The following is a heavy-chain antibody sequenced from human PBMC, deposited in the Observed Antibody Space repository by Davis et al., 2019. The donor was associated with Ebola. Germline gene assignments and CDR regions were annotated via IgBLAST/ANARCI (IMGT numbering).Heavy chain of an antibody. V-gene: IGHV4-34*01. CDR1: GGSLSTYY. CDR2: INHSGST. Sequence: MPSETLSLTCVVSGGSLSTYYWSWIRQPPGKGLEWIGEINHSGSTNYNPSLKSRVTISVDTSKNQFSLKLSSVTAADTAVYYCARGDIVLMVYATTRVHVRFDPWGQGTLVTVSS. J-gene: IGHJ5*02. CDR3: ARGDIVLMVYATTRVHVRFDP. D-gene: IGHD2-8*01.